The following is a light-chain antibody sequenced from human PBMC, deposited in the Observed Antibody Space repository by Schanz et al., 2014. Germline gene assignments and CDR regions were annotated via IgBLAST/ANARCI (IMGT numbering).Light chain of an antibody. CDR3: QQYGSSLWT. CDR2: GAF. V-gene: IGKV3-15*01. Sequence: EIVMTQSPATLSVSPGERVTLSCRASQSVSSNLAWYQQKPGQAPRLLISGAFTRATGIPARFSGSGSGTEFTLTISRLEPEDFAVYYCQQYGSSLWTFGQGTKVEIK. CDR1: QSVSSN. J-gene: IGKJ1*01.